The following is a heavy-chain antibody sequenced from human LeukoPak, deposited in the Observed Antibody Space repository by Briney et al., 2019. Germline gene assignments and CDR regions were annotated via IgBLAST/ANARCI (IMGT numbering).Heavy chain of an antibody. J-gene: IGHJ1*01. V-gene: IGHV3-21*01. CDR1: GFTFSTYT. Sequence: GGSLRLSCAASGFTFSTYTMNWVRQAPGKGLEWVSSISSSSSYIYYADSVKGRFTISRDNAKNSLYLQMNSLRVEDTAVYYCARSIAVAGHAEYFQHWGQGTLVTVSS. D-gene: IGHD6-19*01. CDR2: ISSSSSYI. CDR3: ARSIAVAGHAEYFQH.